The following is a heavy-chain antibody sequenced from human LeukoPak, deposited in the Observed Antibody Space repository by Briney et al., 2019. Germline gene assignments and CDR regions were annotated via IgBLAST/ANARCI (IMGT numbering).Heavy chain of an antibody. CDR3: ARDRGYSSFDY. CDR2: IKEDGSEI. D-gene: IGHD3-22*01. Sequence: PGGSLRLSCAASGFTFSSYEMNWVRQAPGKGLEWVANIKEDGSEINYVDSVKGRFTISRDNAKNSLYLQMNSLRVEDTAVYYCARDRGYSSFDYWGQGTLVTVSS. CDR1: GFTFSSYE. V-gene: IGHV3-7*01. J-gene: IGHJ4*02.